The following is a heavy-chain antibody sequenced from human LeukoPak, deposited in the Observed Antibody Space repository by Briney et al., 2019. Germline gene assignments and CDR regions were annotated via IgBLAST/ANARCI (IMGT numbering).Heavy chain of an antibody. Sequence: SVKVSCKASGGTFSNYAISWVRQAPGQGLEWMGGIIPIFGTANYAQKFQGRVTITADESTSTAYMELSSLRSEDTAVYYCARGDSAYDLFGRIDYWGQGTLVTVSS. J-gene: IGHJ4*02. D-gene: IGHD5-12*01. CDR2: IIPIFGTA. CDR1: GGTFSNYA. V-gene: IGHV1-69*13. CDR3: ARGDSAYDLFGRIDY.